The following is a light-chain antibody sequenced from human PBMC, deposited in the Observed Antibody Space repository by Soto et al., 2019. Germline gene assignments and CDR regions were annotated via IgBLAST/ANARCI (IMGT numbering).Light chain of an antibody. CDR2: GAS. V-gene: IGKV3-20*01. Sequence: EIVLTQSPGTLSLSPGERATLSCRASQSVSSSYLAWYQQKPGQAPRLLIYGASSRATGIPDRFSGSGSGTDFTLTISRLEPEDFAVYYCHQYDSSPLTFGDGTKVELK. CDR1: QSVSSSY. J-gene: IGKJ4*01. CDR3: HQYDSSPLT.